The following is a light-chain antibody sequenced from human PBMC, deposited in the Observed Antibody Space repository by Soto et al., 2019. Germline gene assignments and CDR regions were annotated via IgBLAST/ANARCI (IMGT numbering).Light chain of an antibody. CDR1: QGIYSR. V-gene: IGKV1D-12*01. CDR2: ATS. Sequence: EIQMTQSPSSVSASVGDTVTITCRASQGIYSRLAWYQQKPGKAPELLIYATSTLQNGVPSRFSGSGFGTDFTLSISSLQPEDSASYFCQQTDDFPLTFGGGTKVDIK. J-gene: IGKJ4*01. CDR3: QQTDDFPLT.